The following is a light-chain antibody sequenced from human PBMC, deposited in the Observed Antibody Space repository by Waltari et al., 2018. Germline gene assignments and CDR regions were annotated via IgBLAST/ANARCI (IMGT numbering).Light chain of an antibody. CDR2: EVN. V-gene: IGLV2-23*02. J-gene: IGLJ2*01. Sequence: QSALTQPASLSGSPGQSITISCTDSSRDIGTSDLVSWYQQYPGKAPKLMIYEVNKRPSGLSDRFSGSKSGNTASLTISGLQAEDEADYYCCSYAGRVVFGGGTKLTVL. CDR1: SRDIGTSDL. CDR3: CSYAGRVV.